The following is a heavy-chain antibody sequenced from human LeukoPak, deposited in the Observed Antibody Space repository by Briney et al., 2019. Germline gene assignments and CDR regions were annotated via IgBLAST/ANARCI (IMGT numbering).Heavy chain of an antibody. V-gene: IGHV1-2*02. D-gene: IGHD3-3*01. J-gene: IGHJ4*02. Sequence: ASVKVSCKASGYTFTGYYMHWVRQAPGQGLEWMGWINPNSGGTNYAQKFQGRVTMTRDTSISTAYMELSRLRSEDTAVYYCALGRDLRFLEWLSPQTQTLDYWGQGTLVTVSS. CDR3: ALGRDLRFLEWLSPQTQTLDY. CDR1: GYTFTGYY. CDR2: INPNSGGT.